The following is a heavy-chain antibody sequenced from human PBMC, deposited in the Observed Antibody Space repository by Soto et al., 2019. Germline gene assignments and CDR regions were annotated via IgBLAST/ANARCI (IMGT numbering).Heavy chain of an antibody. V-gene: IGHV3-33*01. CDR1: GFTFSSYG. CDR2: IWDDGSNK. CDR3: ARAGDSGDSGPGDYGSYGMDV. J-gene: IGHJ6*02. D-gene: IGHD2-21*02. Sequence: QVQLVESGGGVVQPGRSLRLSCAASGFTFSSYGMHWVRQAPGKGLEWVAVIWDDGSNKYYADSVEGRVTISRDKSKNTMYLQMNSLRAEDTAVYYCARAGDSGDSGPGDYGSYGMDVWGQGNTITVSS.